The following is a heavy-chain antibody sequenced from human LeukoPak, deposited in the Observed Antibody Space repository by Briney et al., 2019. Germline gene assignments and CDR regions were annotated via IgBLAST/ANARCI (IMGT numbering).Heavy chain of an antibody. CDR1: GFTFTDYF. Sequence: GGSLRLSCVASGFTFTDYFMSWVRQAPGKGLEWVASIKHNGGEKYYVDSVKGRFTISRDNAKNSLYLEMSSLRAEDTAVYYCARVSAGYYFDYWGQGTLVTVSS. J-gene: IGHJ4*02. CDR3: ARVSAGYYFDY. D-gene: IGHD1-14*01. V-gene: IGHV3-7*01. CDR2: IKHNGGEK.